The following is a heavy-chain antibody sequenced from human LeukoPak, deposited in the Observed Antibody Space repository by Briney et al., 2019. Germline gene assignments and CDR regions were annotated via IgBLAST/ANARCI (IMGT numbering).Heavy chain of an antibody. CDR3: ARERGSFDY. J-gene: IGHJ4*02. D-gene: IGHD2-15*01. V-gene: IGHV3-30*01. CDR1: GFTFSSYA. Sequence: QSGGSLRLSCAASGFTFSSYAMHWVRQAPGKGLEWVAVISYDGSNKYYADSVKGRFTISRDSSKNTLYLQMNSLRAEDTAVYYCARERGSFDYWGQGTLVTVSS. CDR2: ISYDGSNK.